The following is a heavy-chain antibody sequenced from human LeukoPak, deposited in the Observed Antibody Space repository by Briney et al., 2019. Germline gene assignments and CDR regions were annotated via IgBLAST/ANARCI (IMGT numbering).Heavy chain of an antibody. V-gene: IGHV4-38-2*01. Sequence: SETLSLTCAVSGYPISSDYYWGCIRQPPGKGLEWIGSIYHTGNTYYRPSLKSRITMSVDTSKNQFSLKLRSVTAADTAVYYCARVQSITMIVVVAENYFDYWGQGTLVTVSS. CDR1: GYPISSDYY. D-gene: IGHD3-22*01. J-gene: IGHJ4*02. CDR2: IYHTGNT. CDR3: ARVQSITMIVVVAENYFDY.